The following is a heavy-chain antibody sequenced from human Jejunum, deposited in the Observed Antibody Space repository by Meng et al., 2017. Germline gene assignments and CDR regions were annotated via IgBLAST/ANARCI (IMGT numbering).Heavy chain of an antibody. J-gene: IGHJ5*02. CDR1: GGSISTSSYY. CDR3: ARSPQYYDSSGFAFDP. V-gene: IGHV4-39*01. CDR2: IYYSGST. D-gene: IGHD3-22*01. Sequence: QLQLQESGPGLVKPSETLSLTCTGSGGSISTSSYYWGWIRQAPGKGLEWIGNIYYSGSTSYNSSLKSRVTISVDTSKNQFSLTLSAVTAADTAVYYCARSPQYYDSSGFAFDPWGQGTLVTVSS.